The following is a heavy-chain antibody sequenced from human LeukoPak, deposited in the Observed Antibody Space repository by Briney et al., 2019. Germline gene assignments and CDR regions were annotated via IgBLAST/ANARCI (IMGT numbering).Heavy chain of an antibody. CDR1: GFTFSSYW. V-gene: IGHV3-74*01. Sequence: GSLRLSCAASGFTFSSYWMHWVRQAPGKGLVWVSRINTDGSSTSYADSVKGRFTISRDNAKNTLYLQMNSLRAEDTAVYYCARDPSYSSSWYRENYYYYYMDVWGKGTTVTVSS. J-gene: IGHJ6*03. CDR3: ARDPSYSSSWYRENYYYYYMDV. CDR2: INTDGSST. D-gene: IGHD6-13*01.